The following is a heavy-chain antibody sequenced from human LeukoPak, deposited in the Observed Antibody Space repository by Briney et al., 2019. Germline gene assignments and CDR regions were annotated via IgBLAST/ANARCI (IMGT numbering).Heavy chain of an antibody. D-gene: IGHD3-10*01. CDR1: GGTFSSYA. CDR2: IIPIVGTT. J-gene: IGHJ4*02. CDR3: ARTRDGSGRYRFDY. V-gene: IGHV1-69*06. Sequence: ASVKVSCKASGGTFSSYAISWVRQAPGQGLEWLGGIIPIVGTTNYAQKLQDRVTITADKSTSTAYMELRSLRSDDTAVYYCARTRDGSGRYRFDYWGQGTLVTVSS.